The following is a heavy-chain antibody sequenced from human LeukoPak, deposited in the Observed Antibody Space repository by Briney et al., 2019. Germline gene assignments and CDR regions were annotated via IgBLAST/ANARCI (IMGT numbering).Heavy chain of an antibody. D-gene: IGHD2-2*01. V-gene: IGHV3-33*01. CDR2: IWYDGSQK. J-gene: IGHJ4*02. CDR3: GREFCSSISCQYY. CDR1: GFTFSSYG. Sequence: GGSLRLSCAASGFTFSSYGMPWGRQAPGKGLEWVAVIWYDGSQKYYADSVKGRFTSSRDNSKNTLYLQMNSLRAEDTAVYYCGREFCSSISCQYYWGQGTLVTVSS.